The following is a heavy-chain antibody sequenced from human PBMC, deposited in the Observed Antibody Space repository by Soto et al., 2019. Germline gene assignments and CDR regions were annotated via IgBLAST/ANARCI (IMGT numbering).Heavy chain of an antibody. CDR1: GGTFSSYA. J-gene: IGHJ4*02. V-gene: IGHV1-69*13. D-gene: IGHD2-15*01. CDR3: ARGPVLGVVVVAATHSSPYYFDY. CDR2: IIPISGTA. Sequence: ASVKVSCKASGGTFSSYAISWVRQAPGQGLEWMGGIIPISGTANYAQKFQGRVTITADESTSTAYMELSSLRSEDTAVYYCARGPVLGVVVVAATHSSPYYFDYWGQGTLVTVSS.